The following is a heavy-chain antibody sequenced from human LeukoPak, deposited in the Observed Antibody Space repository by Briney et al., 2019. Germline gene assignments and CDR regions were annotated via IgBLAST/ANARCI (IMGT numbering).Heavy chain of an antibody. CDR1: GFTFSSYG. D-gene: IGHD3-3*01. CDR2: IWYDGSNK. J-gene: IGHJ4*02. Sequence: GGSLRLSCAASGFTFSSYGMHWVRQAPGKGLEWVAVIWYDGSNKYYADSVKGRFTISRDNSKNTLYLQMNSLRAEDTAVYYCAKDGNDFWSGPVDYWGQRTLVTVSS. CDR3: AKDGNDFWSGPVDY. V-gene: IGHV3-33*06.